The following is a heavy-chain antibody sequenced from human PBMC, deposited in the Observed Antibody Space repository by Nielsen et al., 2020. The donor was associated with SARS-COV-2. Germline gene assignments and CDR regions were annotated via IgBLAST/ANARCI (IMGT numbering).Heavy chain of an antibody. J-gene: IGHJ4*02. D-gene: IGHD6-13*01. Sequence: GESLKISCAASGFTFSSYAVHWVRQAPGKGLEWVAVIWYDGSNKYYADSVKGRFTISRDNSKNTLYLRMNSLRAEDTAVYYCAKDESYSYSSSWIDYWGQGTLVTVSS. CDR1: GFTFSSYA. CDR2: IWYDGSNK. CDR3: AKDESYSYSSSWIDY. V-gene: IGHV3-30*02.